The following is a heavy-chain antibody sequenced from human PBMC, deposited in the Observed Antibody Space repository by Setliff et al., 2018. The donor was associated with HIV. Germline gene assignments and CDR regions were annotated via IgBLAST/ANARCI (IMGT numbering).Heavy chain of an antibody. J-gene: IGHJ6*03. D-gene: IGHD3-3*01. CDR3: ARARFWSGYYTGDNYYCMDV. Sequence: SETLSLTCAVYGGSFSGYYWSWIRQTPGKGLERIGEIDHSGGTKYNPSLKSRVTISLDTSKNQFSPKLSSVTAADTAVYYCARARFWSGYYTGDNYYCMDVWGKGTTVTVSS. V-gene: IGHV4-34*01. CDR2: IDHSGGT. CDR1: GGSFSGYY.